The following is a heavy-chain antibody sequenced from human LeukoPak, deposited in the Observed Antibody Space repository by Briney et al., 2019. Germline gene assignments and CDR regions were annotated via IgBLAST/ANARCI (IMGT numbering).Heavy chain of an antibody. CDR1: GFTFSSYG. Sequence: PGGSLRLSCAASGFTFSSYGMNWVRQAPGKGLEWVSSISGSSNYIYYADSLKGRFTISRDNAKNSLYLQMNSLRAEDTAVYYCVGAPKIITMIVDGRGDVFDIWGKGKMVIVSS. CDR3: VGAPKIITMIVDGRGDVFDI. CDR2: ISGSSNYI. V-gene: IGHV3-21*01. D-gene: IGHD3-22*01. J-gene: IGHJ3*02.